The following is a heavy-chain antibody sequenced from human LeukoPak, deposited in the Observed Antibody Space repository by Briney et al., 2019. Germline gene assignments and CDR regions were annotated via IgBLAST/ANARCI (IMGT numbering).Heavy chain of an antibody. Sequence: ASVKVSCKTSGYTFSTHGISWVRQAPGQGLEWMGWISAYNGETNYAQNLQGRATMTTDTSTSTAYMELRSLRSDDMAVYYCARDCSGGSCSFDYWGQGTLVTVSS. J-gene: IGHJ4*02. V-gene: IGHV1-18*03. CDR1: GYTFSTHG. CDR3: ARDCSGGSCSFDY. D-gene: IGHD2-15*01. CDR2: ISAYNGET.